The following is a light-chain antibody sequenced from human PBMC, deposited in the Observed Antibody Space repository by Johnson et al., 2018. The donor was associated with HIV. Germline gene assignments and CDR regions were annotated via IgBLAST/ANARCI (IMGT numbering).Light chain of an antibody. Sequence: QSVLTQPPSVSAAPGQKVTISCSGSSSNIGNNYVSWYQQLPGTAPKLLIYDNNKRPSGIPDRFSGSKSGTSATLDITGLHTGDEADYYCRTWESSLSVLYGFGTGSKVPVL. J-gene: IGLJ1*01. V-gene: IGLV1-51*01. CDR2: DNN. CDR3: RTWESSLSVLYG. CDR1: SSNIGNNY.